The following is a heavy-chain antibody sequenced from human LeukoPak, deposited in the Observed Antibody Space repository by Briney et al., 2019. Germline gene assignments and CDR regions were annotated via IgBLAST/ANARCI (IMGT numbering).Heavy chain of an antibody. CDR2: IISYSDNP. V-gene: IGHV1-18*01. D-gene: IGHD2-15*01. Sequence: GASVKVSCKASGYTFTSYYITWVRQAPGQGLEWMGWIISYSDNPTYARNLQGRVTMTTDKSTSTAYMELTSLRSDDTAVYYCARTPHYCSGGSCYFDVFDIWGQGTMVTVSS. CDR1: GYTFTSYY. CDR3: ARTPHYCSGGSCYFDVFDI. J-gene: IGHJ3*02.